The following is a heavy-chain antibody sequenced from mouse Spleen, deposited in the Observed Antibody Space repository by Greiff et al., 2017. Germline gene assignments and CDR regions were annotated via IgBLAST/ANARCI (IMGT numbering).Heavy chain of an antibody. Sequence: LVESGPELVKPGASVKISCKASGYSFTSYYIHWVKQRPGQGLEWIGWIFPGSGNTKYNEKFKGKATLTADTSSSTAYMQLSSLTSEDSAVYFCARGRSTIYYDYDGAMDYWGQGTSVTVSS. CDR2: IFPGSGNT. CDR3: ARGRSTIYYDYDGAMDY. D-gene: IGHD2-4*01. V-gene: IGHV1-66*01. J-gene: IGHJ4*01. CDR1: GYSFTSYY.